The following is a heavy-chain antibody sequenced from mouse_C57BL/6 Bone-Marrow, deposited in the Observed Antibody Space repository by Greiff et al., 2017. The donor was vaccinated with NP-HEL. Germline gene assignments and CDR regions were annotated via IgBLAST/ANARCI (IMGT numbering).Heavy chain of an antibody. J-gene: IGHJ4*01. V-gene: IGHV14-3*01. CDR3: ALSRHSVPYSALYY. CDR2: IDPANGNT. Sequence: VQLQQSVAELVRPGASVKLSCTASGFNIKNTYMHWVKQRPEQGLEWIGRIDPANGNTKYAPKFQGKATITADTSSNTAYLQLSSLTSDDSAISSFALSRHSVPYSALYYWPQVTSLPLSS. CDR1: GFNIKNTY. D-gene: IGHD6-1*01.